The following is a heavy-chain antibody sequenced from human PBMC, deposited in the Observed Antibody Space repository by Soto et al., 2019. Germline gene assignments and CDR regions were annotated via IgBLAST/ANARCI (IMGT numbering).Heavy chain of an antibody. J-gene: IGHJ6*02. D-gene: IGHD3-9*01. CDR2: IYWDDAK. CDR3: ARRDFDLYGMDV. CDR1: GISLTNSGVG. Sequence: QITLTESGPTLVKPTQTLTLTCTFSGISLTNSGVGVSWIRQPPGKALEWLAVIYWDDAKHFSPSQKSRLTITKDTSKNQVVLTMTNMVSVATATYFWARRDFDLYGMDVWGQGTTVIVSS. V-gene: IGHV2-5*02.